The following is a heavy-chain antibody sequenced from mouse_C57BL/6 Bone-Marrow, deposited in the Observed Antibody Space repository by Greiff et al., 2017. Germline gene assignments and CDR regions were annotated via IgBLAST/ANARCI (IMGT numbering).Heavy chain of an antibody. CDR3: ARGDYYGSSYGAMDY. Sequence: QVQLQQPGAELVRPGSSVKLSCKASGYTFTSYWMDWVKQRPGQGLEWIGNIYPSGSETHYNQKFKDKATLTVDKSSSTADMQLSSLTSEDSAVXYCARGDYYGSSYGAMDYWGQGTSVTVSS. D-gene: IGHD1-1*01. CDR1: GYTFTSYW. J-gene: IGHJ4*01. V-gene: IGHV1-61*01. CDR2: IYPSGSET.